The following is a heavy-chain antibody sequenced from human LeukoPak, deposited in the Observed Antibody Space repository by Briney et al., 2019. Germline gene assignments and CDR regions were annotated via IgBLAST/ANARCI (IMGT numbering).Heavy chain of an antibody. J-gene: IGHJ4*02. CDR1: GFTFSSYA. V-gene: IGHV3-23*01. CDR2: ISGSGGST. CDR3: AKKGYYDGSGYYMYYFDH. Sequence: GGSPRLSCAASGFTFSSYAMSWVRQAPGKGLEWVSAISGSGGSTYYADSVKGRFTISRDNSKNTLYLQMNSLRAEDTAVYYCAKKGYYDGSGYYMYYFDHWGQGTLVTVSS. D-gene: IGHD3-22*01.